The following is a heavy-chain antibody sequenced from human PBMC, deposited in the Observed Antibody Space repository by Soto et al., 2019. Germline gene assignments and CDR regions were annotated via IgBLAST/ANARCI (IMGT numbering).Heavy chain of an antibody. Sequence: GGSLRLSCAASGFTFSSYWMHWVRQAPGKGLVWVSRINSDGSSTSYADSVKGRFTISRDNTKNTLYLQMNSLRAEDTAVYYCARGLSQWEVFDYWGQGTLVTVSS. CDR1: GFTFSSYW. CDR3: ARGLSQWEVFDY. V-gene: IGHV3-74*01. J-gene: IGHJ4*02. D-gene: IGHD1-26*01. CDR2: INSDGSST.